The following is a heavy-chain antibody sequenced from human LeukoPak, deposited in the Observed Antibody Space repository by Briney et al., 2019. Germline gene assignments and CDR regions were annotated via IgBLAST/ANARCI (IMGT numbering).Heavy chain of an antibody. Sequence: ASVKVSCKASGYTFTGYYMHWVRQAPGQGLEWMGWISAYNGNTNYAQKLQGRVTMTTDTSTSTVYMELSSLRSEDTAVYYCAREGPYDSSAPVDYWGQGTLVTVSS. CDR2: ISAYNGNT. J-gene: IGHJ4*02. CDR3: AREGPYDSSAPVDY. CDR1: GYTFTGYY. V-gene: IGHV1-18*04. D-gene: IGHD3-22*01.